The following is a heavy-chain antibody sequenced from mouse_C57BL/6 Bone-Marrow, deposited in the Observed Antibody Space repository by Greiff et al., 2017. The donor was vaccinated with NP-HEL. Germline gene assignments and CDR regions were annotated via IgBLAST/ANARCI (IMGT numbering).Heavy chain of an antibody. V-gene: IGHV14-1*01. CDR1: GFNIKDYY. CDR3: TTWGDSLARDY. CDR2: IDPEDGDT. Sequence: EVHLVESGAELVRPGASVKLSCTASGFNIKDYYMHWVKQRPEQGLEWIGRIDPEDGDTAYDPKFPGKATMTADTSSNTAYLQLSSLTSEDTAVYYCTTWGDSLARDYWGQGTSVTVSS. J-gene: IGHJ4*01. D-gene: IGHD6-2*01.